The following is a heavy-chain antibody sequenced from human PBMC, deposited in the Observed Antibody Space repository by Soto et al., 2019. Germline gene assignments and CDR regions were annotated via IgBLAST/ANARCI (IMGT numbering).Heavy chain of an antibody. Sequence: QLHLVQSGAVVKKPGASVTVSCSASGYPVTAYYMHWVRQAPGRGLEWMGGINPATGAAKYTQTFHGRGTMTRDTSTSTGFMELGGLTSEDTAVFYCARGGGVGVAGSAAFDMWGQGTLVTVSS. J-gene: IGHJ3*02. D-gene: IGHD3-3*01. V-gene: IGHV1-2*02. CDR1: GYPVTAYY. CDR3: ARGGGVGVAGSAAFDM. CDR2: INPATGAA.